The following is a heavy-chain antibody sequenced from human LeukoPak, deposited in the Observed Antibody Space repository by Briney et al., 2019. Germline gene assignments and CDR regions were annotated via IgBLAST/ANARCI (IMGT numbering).Heavy chain of an antibody. CDR3: ASLSANTPKDY. CDR1: GGTFSSYA. Sequence: ASVKVSCKASGGTFSSYAISWVRQAPGQGLEWMGIINPSGGSTSYAQKFQGRVTMTRDTSTSTVYMELSSLRSEDTAVYYCASLSANTPKDYWGQGTLVTVSS. D-gene: IGHD5/OR15-5a*01. V-gene: IGHV1-46*01. CDR2: INPSGGST. J-gene: IGHJ4*02.